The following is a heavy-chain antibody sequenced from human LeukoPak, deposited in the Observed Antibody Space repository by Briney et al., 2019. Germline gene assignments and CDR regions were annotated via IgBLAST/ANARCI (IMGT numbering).Heavy chain of an antibody. D-gene: IGHD3-10*01. CDR3: AKDLLLWFGEFPWIGDAFDI. Sequence: PGGSLRLSCAASGFTFSSYGMSWVRQAPGKGLEWVSAISGSGGSTYYADSVKGRFTISRDNSKNTLYLQMNSLRAEDTAVYYCAKDLLLWFGEFPWIGDAFDIWGQGTMVTVSS. CDR1: GFTFSSYG. V-gene: IGHV3-23*01. J-gene: IGHJ3*02. CDR2: ISGSGGST.